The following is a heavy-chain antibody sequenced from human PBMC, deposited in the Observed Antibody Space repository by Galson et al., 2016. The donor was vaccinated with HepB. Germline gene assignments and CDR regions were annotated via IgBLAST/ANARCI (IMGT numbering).Heavy chain of an antibody. CDR1: GFTFSDYY. V-gene: IGHV3-11*01. CDR2: ISSRGETI. CDR3: ARAGLDFGLVHFY. D-gene: IGHD3/OR15-3a*01. Sequence: SLRLSCAASGFTFSDYYMSWIRQAPGKGLEWVSYISSRGETIYYTDSVKGRFTISRDNAENSLYLQLNSLRAEDTAVYYCARAGLDFGLVHFYWGQGALVTVSS. J-gene: IGHJ1*01.